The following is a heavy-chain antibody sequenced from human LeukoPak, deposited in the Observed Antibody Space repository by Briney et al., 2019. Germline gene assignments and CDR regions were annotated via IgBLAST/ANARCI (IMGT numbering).Heavy chain of an antibody. CDR2: IYSNGHI. D-gene: IGHD3-10*01. V-gene: IGHV4-39*01. CDR1: SDSISSSCYL. J-gene: IGHJ4*02. CDR3: ARRHYGSGNIDS. Sequence: SETLSLTCSVSSDSISSSCYLWVWVRQPPGKGLEWIGDIYSNGHISYNPSLKSRAAISVDTSKNQFSLNLSSVTAADTALYYCARRHYGSGNIDSWGQGTLVTVSS.